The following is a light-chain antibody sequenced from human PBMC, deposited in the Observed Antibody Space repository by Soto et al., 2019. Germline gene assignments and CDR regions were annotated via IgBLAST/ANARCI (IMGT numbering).Light chain of an antibody. CDR2: DAS. Sequence: TQSPATLPLSPRVTAPLSCWASLSVSSNLAWYQQKPGQAPRLLIYDASTRATVIPPRFSGSGSGTEFTLTISSLQSEDFAVYYCQQYNDWPPITFGQGTRVEIK. J-gene: IGKJ5*01. CDR1: LSVSSN. V-gene: IGKV3-15*01. CDR3: QQYNDWPPIT.